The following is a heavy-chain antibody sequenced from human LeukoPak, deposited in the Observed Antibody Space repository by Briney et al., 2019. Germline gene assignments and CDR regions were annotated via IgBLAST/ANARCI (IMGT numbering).Heavy chain of an antibody. Sequence: PSESQSLKCNTSERSVSDYCRSRIRPHPGKGMEWIGYIYYSGTTNYNPSLKSRLTISVDTSKNQFSLKLSSVTAADTAVYYCARGYASGSYNPNWFDPWGQGTLVTVSS. CDR2: IYYSGTT. D-gene: IGHD3-10*01. J-gene: IGHJ5*02. V-gene: IGHV4-59*08. CDR1: ERSVSDYC. CDR3: ARGYASGSYNPNWFDP.